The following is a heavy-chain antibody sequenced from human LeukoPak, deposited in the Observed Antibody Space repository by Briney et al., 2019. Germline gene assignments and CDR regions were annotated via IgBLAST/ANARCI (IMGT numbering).Heavy chain of an antibody. Sequence: ATVKISCKVSGYTFTDYYMHWVQQAPGKGLEWMGIINPSGGGTTYAQKFQGRLTMTRDTSTSTDYMELSSLRSEDTAVYYCARATGCTDGVCYNHYYYYMDVWGKGTTVTVSS. V-gene: IGHV1-46*03. CDR3: ARATGCTDGVCYNHYYYYMDV. J-gene: IGHJ6*03. CDR1: GYTFTDYY. CDR2: INPSGGGT. D-gene: IGHD2-8*01.